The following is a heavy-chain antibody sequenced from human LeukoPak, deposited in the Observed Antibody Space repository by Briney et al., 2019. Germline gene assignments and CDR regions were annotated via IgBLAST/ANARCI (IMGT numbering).Heavy chain of an antibody. V-gene: IGHV1-2*02. CDR1: GYTFTDYY. CDR3: ARGGIAARPFDY. D-gene: IGHD6-6*01. J-gene: IGHJ4*02. Sequence: GASVKVSCKASGYTFTDYYNHWVRQAPGQGLEWMGWINPNSGGADYAQKFQVRVTVTRDTSISTAYMELTSLRSDDTAVYYCARGGIAARPFDYWGQGTLVTVSS. CDR2: INPNSGGA.